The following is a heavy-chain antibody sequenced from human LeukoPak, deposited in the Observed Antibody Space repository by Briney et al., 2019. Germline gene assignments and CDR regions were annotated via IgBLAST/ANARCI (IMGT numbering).Heavy chain of an antibody. CDR1: GFTFSSYS. Sequence: GGSLRLSCAASGFTFSSYSMDWVRQAPGKGLEWVSYISSSSSTIYYADSVKGRFTISRDNAKNSLYLQMNSLRAEDTAVYYCARDLGFTYYDSSGYYSRFDYWGQGTLVTVSS. D-gene: IGHD3-22*01. CDR2: ISSSSSTI. J-gene: IGHJ4*02. CDR3: ARDLGFTYYDSSGYYSRFDY. V-gene: IGHV3-48*01.